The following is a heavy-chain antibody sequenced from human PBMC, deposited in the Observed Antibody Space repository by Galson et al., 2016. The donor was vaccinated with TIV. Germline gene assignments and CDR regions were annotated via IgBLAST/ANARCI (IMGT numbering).Heavy chain of an antibody. V-gene: IGHV3-30-3*01. CDR1: GFNFDNYA. CDR2: ISHDENNK. J-gene: IGHJ5*01. D-gene: IGHD3-10*01. CDR3: ARDTASVYGRGSLLDS. Sequence: SLRLSCAATGFNFDNYAIHWVRRAPGKGLEWVAVISHDENNKYYSDSVKGRFTTSRENYKSTTYLQMNLLKTEDTAVYYCARDTASVYGRGSLLDSWGQGILVTVSS.